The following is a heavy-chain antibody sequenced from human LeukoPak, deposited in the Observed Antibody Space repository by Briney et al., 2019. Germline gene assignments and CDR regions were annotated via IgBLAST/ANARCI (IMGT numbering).Heavy chain of an antibody. Sequence: GGSLRLSCAASGFTFSNAWMSWVRQAPGKGLEWVGRIKSKTDGGTTDCAAPVKGRFTISRDDSKNTLYLQMNSLKTEDTAVYYCTTPPDSSGYYHYWGQGTLVTVSS. CDR2: IKSKTDGGTT. J-gene: IGHJ4*02. CDR3: TTPPDSSGYYHY. D-gene: IGHD3-22*01. V-gene: IGHV3-15*01. CDR1: GFTFSNAW.